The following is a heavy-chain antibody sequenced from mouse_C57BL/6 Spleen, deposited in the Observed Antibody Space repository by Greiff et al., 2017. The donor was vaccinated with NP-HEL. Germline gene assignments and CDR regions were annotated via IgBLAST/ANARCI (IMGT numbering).Heavy chain of an antibody. CDR1: GYTFTDYN. CDR2: INPNNGGT. D-gene: IGHD1-1*01. V-gene: IGHV1-22*01. J-gene: IGHJ4*01. Sequence: EVQLQESGPELVKPGASVKMSCKASGYTFTDYNMHWVKQSHGKSLEWIGYINPNNGGTSYNQKFKGKATLTVNKSSSTAYMELRSLTSEDSAVYYCARRYYGSSLYPMDYWGQGTSVTVSS. CDR3: ARRYYGSSLYPMDY.